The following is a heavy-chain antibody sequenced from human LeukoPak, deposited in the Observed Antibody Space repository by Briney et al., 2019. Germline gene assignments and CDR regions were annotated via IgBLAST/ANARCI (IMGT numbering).Heavy chain of an antibody. V-gene: IGHV1-69*13. CDR3: AAYRGYSGYDYYFDY. CDR2: ITPIFGTA. D-gene: IGHD5-12*01. Sequence: GASGKVSCKGSGGTFSSYAISWVRQAPGQGLEWMGGITPIFGTANYAQTFHGSVTITADESTSTAYMALSSLRSDDTAVYYCAAYRGYSGYDYYFDYWGQGTLVTVSS. J-gene: IGHJ4*02. CDR1: GGTFSSYA.